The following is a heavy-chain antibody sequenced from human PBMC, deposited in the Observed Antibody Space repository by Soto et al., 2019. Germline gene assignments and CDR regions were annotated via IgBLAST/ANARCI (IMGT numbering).Heavy chain of an antibody. CDR1: GFTFSSYS. CDR2: ISSSSSTI. CDR3: ARDTGSTYYYYYYYMDV. D-gene: IGHD3-10*01. V-gene: IGHV3-48*01. J-gene: IGHJ6*03. Sequence: EVQLVESGGGLVQPGGSLRLSCAASGFTFSSYSMNWVRQAPGKGLEWVSYISSSSSTIYYADSVKGRFTISRDNAKNSLYLQMNSLRAEDTAVYYCARDTGSTYYYYYYYMDVWGKGTPVTFCS.